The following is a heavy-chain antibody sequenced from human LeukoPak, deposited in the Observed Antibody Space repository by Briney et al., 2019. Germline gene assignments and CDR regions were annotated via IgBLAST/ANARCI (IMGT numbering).Heavy chain of an antibody. V-gene: IGHV3-30*04. D-gene: IGHD5-18*01. Sequence: PGGSLRLSCAASGFTFSSYAMHWVRQAPGKGLEWVAVISYDGSNKYYADSVKGRFTISRDNSKNTLYLQMNSLRAEDTAVYYCARDGVDTAMVSVYYYYYYMDVWGKGTTVTVSS. CDR3: ARDGVDTAMVSVYYYYYYMDV. CDR1: GFTFSSYA. CDR2: ISYDGSNK. J-gene: IGHJ6*03.